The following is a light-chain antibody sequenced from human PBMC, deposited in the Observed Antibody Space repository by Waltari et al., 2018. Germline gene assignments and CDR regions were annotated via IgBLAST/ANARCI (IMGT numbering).Light chain of an antibody. CDR1: QSVSSY. CDR2: AAS. Sequence: EIVLTQSPATLSLSPGERATLSCRATQSVSSYLAWYQQKPGQAPRLLLYAASNRATGIPARFSGSGSGTDFTLTISSLEPEDFAVYYCQQRRTFGPGTKVDIK. CDR3: QQRRT. J-gene: IGKJ3*01. V-gene: IGKV3-11*01.